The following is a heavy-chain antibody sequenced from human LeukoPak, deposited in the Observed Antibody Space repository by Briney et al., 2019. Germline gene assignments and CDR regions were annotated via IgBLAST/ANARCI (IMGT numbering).Heavy chain of an antibody. Sequence: GASVKVSCKASGYTFTSYYMHWVRQAPGQGLEWMGIINPSGGSTSYAQKFQGRVTMTRDTSTSTVYMELSSLRSEDTAVYYCARVGRIVGATKGAFDIWGQGTMVTVSS. J-gene: IGHJ3*02. CDR2: INPSGGST. CDR1: GYTFTSYY. D-gene: IGHD1-26*01. V-gene: IGHV1-46*01. CDR3: ARVGRIVGATKGAFDI.